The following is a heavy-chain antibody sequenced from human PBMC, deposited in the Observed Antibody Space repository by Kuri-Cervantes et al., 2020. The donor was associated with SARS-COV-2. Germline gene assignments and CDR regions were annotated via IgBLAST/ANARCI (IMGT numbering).Heavy chain of an antibody. CDR2: ISGSGGST. CDR1: GFTFSRFW. J-gene: IGHJ4*02. V-gene: IGHV3-23*01. CDR3: AKDKGGNSNFDY. Sequence: GESLKISCADSGFTFSRFWMHWVRQVPGKGLEWVSAISGSGGSTYYADSVKGRFTISRDNSKNTLYLQMNSLRAEDTAVYYCAKDKGGNSNFDYWGQGTLVTVSS. D-gene: IGHD4-23*01.